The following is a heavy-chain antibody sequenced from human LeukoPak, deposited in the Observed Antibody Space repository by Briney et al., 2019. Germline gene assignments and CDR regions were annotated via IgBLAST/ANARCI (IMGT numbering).Heavy chain of an antibody. V-gene: IGHV3-23*01. Sequence: PGGSLRLSCAASGFSFSSFAMSWVRQAPGKGLEWVSSISTSGASTYYADSVKGRFTISRDNSKNTLYLQMSSLTDEDTAEYYCAKDRSWGQGTLVTVSS. CDR1: GFSFSSFA. CDR3: AKDRS. J-gene: IGHJ4*02. CDR2: ISTSGAST.